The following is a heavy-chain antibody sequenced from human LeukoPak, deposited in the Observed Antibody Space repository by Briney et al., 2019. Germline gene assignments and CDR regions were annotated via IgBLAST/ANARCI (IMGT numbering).Heavy chain of an antibody. J-gene: IGHJ4*02. D-gene: IGHD2-21*02. CDR1: GYSISSGYY. CDR2: IYHGGST. Sequence: SETLSLTCTVSGYSISSGYYWGWIRQSPGKGLEWIGSIYHGGSTYYNPSLRSRVIVSVDTSKNHFSLKMSSVTAADTAVYYCARNLASCAGDCYSDGFDYWGQGALVTVSS. V-gene: IGHV4-38-2*02. CDR3: ARNLASCAGDCYSDGFDY.